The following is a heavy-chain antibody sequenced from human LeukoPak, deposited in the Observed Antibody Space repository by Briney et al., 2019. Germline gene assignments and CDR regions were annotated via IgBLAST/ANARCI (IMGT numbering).Heavy chain of an antibody. D-gene: IGHD2-2*02. CDR2: IYYSGST. J-gene: IGHJ4*02. Sequence: PSETLSLTCTVSGGSLSSGGYYWSWIRQHPGKGLEWLGYIYYSGSTYYNPSLKSRVTISVDTSKNQFSLKLSSVTAADTAVYYCARDAYCSSTSCYTPDRYFDYWGQGTLVTVSS. V-gene: IGHV4-31*03. CDR1: GGSLSSGGYY. CDR3: ARDAYCSSTSCYTPDRYFDY.